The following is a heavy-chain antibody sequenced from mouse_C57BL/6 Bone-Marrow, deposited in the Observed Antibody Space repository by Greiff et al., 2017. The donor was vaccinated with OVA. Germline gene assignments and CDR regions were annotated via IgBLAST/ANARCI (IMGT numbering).Heavy chain of an antibody. Sequence: QLQQSGAELVRPGASVTLSCKASGYTFPDYEMHWVKQTPVHGLEWIGAIDPETGGTAYNQKFKGKAILTADKSSSTAYMELRSLTSEDSAVYYCTRGTTVVARGYAMDYWGQGTSVTVSS. J-gene: IGHJ4*01. CDR3: TRGTTVVARGYAMDY. CDR2: IDPETGGT. D-gene: IGHD1-1*01. CDR1: GYTFPDYE. V-gene: IGHV1-15*01.